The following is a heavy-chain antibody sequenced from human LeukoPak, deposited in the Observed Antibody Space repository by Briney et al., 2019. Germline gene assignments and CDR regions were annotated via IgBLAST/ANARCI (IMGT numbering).Heavy chain of an antibody. CDR3: ARDQGYSYGHSFDY. V-gene: IGHV3-30-3*01. CDR2: ISSDGANK. CDR1: GFTYSSHN. J-gene: IGHJ4*02. Sequence: GGSLRLSCAASGFTYSSHNMHWVRQAPGKGLEWVGLISSDGANKYYAASVKGRFTISRDNSENTLFLQMNSLRAEDTAVYYCARDQGYSYGHSFDYWGQGTLVTVSS. D-gene: IGHD5-18*01.